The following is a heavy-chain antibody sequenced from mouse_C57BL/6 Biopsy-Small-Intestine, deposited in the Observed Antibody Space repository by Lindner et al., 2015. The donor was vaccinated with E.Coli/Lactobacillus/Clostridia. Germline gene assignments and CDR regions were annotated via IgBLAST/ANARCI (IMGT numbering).Heavy chain of an antibody. D-gene: IGHD1-1*01. Sequence: VKVSCKTSGYXFISYGLSWVRQAPGQGVEWMGWISTYSGNTNYAQRFQDRVTMTTDTSTSTTYMEMRSLRSDDTAVYYCARTGFYYDSSGYNYDAFDIWGQGTMVTVSS. CDR1: GYXFISYG. CDR2: ISTYSGNT. CDR3: ARTGFYYDSSGYNYDAFDI. J-gene: IGHJ3*01. V-gene: IGHV1S55*01.